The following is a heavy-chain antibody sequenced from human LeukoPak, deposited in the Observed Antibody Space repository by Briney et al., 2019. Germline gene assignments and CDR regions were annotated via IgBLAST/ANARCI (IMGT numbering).Heavy chain of an antibody. D-gene: IGHD6-19*01. CDR3: ARDRSGWTIDAFDI. CDR2: IYYSGST. CDR1: GFTFSSYW. Sequence: GSLRLSCAASGFTFSSYWMSWIRQPPGKGLEWIGYIYYSGSTNYNPSLKSRVTISVDTSKNQFSLKLSSVTAADTAVYYCARDRSGWTIDAFDIWGQGTMVTVSS. J-gene: IGHJ3*02. V-gene: IGHV4-59*01.